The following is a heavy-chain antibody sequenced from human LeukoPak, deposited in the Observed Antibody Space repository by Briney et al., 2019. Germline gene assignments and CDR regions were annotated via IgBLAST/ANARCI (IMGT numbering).Heavy chain of an antibody. CDR2: TYYRSKWYN. CDR3: ARDSLAAAGDYYYYYMDV. CDR1: GDSVSSNSAA. V-gene: IGHV6-1*01. D-gene: IGHD6-13*01. J-gene: IGHJ6*03. Sequence: SQTLSLTCAISGDSVSSNSAAWNWIRQSPSRGLEWLGRTYYRSKWYNDYAVSVKSRITINPDTSKNQFSLQLNSVTPEDTAVYYCARDSLAAAGDYYYYYMDVWGKGTTVTVSS.